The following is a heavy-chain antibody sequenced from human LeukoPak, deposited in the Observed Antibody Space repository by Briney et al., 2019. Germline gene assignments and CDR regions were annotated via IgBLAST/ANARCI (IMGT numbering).Heavy chain of an antibody. CDR3: ARDLWAARPIFFGY. J-gene: IGHJ4*02. Sequence: ASVKVSCKASGYTFTGYYMHWVRQAPGQGLEWMGWINPNSGGTNYAQKFQGRVTMTRDTSISTAYMELSRLRSDDTAVYYCARDLWAARPIFFGYWGQGTLVTVSS. V-gene: IGHV1-2*02. D-gene: IGHD6-6*01. CDR2: INPNSGGT. CDR1: GYTFTGYY.